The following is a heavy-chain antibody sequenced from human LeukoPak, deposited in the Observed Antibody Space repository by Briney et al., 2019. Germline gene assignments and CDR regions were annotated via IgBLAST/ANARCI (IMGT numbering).Heavy chain of an antibody. CDR1: GFTFSSYA. CDR3: AREGEGGDFDY. V-gene: IGHV3-23*01. J-gene: IGHJ4*02. CDR2: ISGSGGST. D-gene: IGHD3-16*01. Sequence: GGSLRLSCAASGFTFSSYAMSWVRQAPGKGLEWVSAISGSGGSTYYADSVKGRFTISRDKSKSTLYVQMNSLRLEDTAIYYCAREGEGGDFDYWGQGTLVTVSS.